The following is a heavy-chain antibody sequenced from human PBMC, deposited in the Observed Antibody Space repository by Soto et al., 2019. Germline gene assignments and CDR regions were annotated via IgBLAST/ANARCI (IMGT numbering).Heavy chain of an antibody. J-gene: IGHJ6*02. D-gene: IGHD5-12*01. CDR3: ATHPMATITYYSGMDV. Sequence: QVQLVQSGAEVKKPGSSVRVSCKASGGTFSSYAISWVRQAPGQGLEWMGGIIPIFDTADYAQKFQGRVTITAAEATSTASMELGSLRSEDTAVYYCATHPMATITYYSGMDVWGQGTTVTVSS. CDR2: IIPIFDTA. V-gene: IGHV1-69*12. CDR1: GGTFSSYA.